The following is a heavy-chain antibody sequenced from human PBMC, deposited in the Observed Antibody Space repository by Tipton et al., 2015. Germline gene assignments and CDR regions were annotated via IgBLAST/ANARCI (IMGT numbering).Heavy chain of an antibody. V-gene: IGHV4-39*01. D-gene: IGHD4-17*01. Sequence: TLSLTCTVSGASISRGSVWGWIRQPPGKGLEWIVSLYYNDNIYYNPSLQSRVAMSADTSRNQFSLNLTSVTAADTSVYYCARVDYGDYVHYFDYWGQGTLVTVSS. J-gene: IGHJ4*02. CDR2: LYYNDNI. CDR3: ARVDYGDYVHYFDY. CDR1: GASISRGSV.